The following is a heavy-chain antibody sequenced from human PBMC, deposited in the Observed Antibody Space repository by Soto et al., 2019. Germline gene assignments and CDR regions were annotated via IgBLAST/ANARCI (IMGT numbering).Heavy chain of an antibody. CDR1: GFTFSSYA. D-gene: IGHD4-4*01. CDR2: ISYDGSNK. Sequence: GGSLRLSCAASGFTFSSYAMHWVRQAPGKGLEWVAFISYDGSNKYYADSVKGRFTISRDNSKNTLYLQMNSLRAEDTAVYYCARRRDYSNLHDAFDIWGQGTMVTVS. V-gene: IGHV3-30-3*01. J-gene: IGHJ3*02. CDR3: ARRRDYSNLHDAFDI.